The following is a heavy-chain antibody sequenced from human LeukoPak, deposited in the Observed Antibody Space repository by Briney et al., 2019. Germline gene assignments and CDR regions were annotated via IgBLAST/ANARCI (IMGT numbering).Heavy chain of an antibody. CDR2: IYHSGST. D-gene: IGHD1-26*01. Sequence: PSETLSLTCTVSGGSISSAYYWGWIRQPPGKGLEWIGSIYHSGSTYYNPSLKSRVTISVDTSKNQFSLKLSSVTAADTAVYYCARDLIEWELRYFDYWGQGTLVTVSS. V-gene: IGHV4-38-2*02. CDR1: GGSISSAYY. J-gene: IGHJ4*02. CDR3: ARDLIEWELRYFDY.